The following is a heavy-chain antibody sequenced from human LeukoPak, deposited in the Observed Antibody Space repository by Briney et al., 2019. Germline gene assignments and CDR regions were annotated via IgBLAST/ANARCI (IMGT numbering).Heavy chain of an antibody. D-gene: IGHD1-26*01. CDR1: GGSISIGSYY. Sequence: PSQTLSLTCTVSGGSISIGSYYWSWIRQPAGKGLEWIGRIYTSGSTNYNPSLKSRVTISVDTSKNQFSLKLSPVTAADTAVYYCAREEALGSGSFDYWGQGTLVTVSS. CDR3: AREEALGSGSFDY. J-gene: IGHJ4*02. CDR2: IYTSGST. V-gene: IGHV4-61*02.